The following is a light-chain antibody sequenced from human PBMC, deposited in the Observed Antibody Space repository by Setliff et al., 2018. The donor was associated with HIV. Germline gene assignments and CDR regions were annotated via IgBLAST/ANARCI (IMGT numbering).Light chain of an antibody. CDR3: CSYTSSTTLV. J-gene: IGLJ1*01. V-gene: IGLV2-14*01. Sequence: ALTQPASVSGSPGQSITISCTGTSSDVGDYDYVSWYQQHPGKVPKLMLYEVGNRPSGVSNRFSGSKSGNTASLTISGLQAEDEADYYCCSYTSSTTLVFGTGTKV. CDR1: SSDVGDYDY. CDR2: EVG.